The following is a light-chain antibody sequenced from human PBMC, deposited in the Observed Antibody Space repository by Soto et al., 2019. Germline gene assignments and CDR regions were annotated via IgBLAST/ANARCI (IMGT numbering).Light chain of an antibody. V-gene: IGKV3-11*01. CDR2: DAS. CDR3: QQRSNWPPVFT. Sequence: IVLTQSPATLSLSPGRRATLSCRASQRLTSYLAWYQQKTGQAPRLLIYDASNRATGIPARFSVSGSWTDFTLHIRSLEPEAFAVYYGQQRSNWPPVFTFGQGTRLEIK. CDR1: QRLTSY. J-gene: IGKJ5*01.